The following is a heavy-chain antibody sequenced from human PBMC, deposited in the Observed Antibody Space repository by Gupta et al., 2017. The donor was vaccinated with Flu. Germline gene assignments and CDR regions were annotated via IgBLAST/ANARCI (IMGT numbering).Heavy chain of an antibody. CDR1: GFTVNNAW. J-gene: IGHJ4*02. Sequence: EVHLVESGGGLVEPGGSLRLSCAGSGFTVNNAWMSWGRQAPGKGLEWIGRITSKTDGETKDYAASVKGRFSISRDDSKNTLYLQMNRMKREDTAVYYCNRGNIAVPGAYFDHWGQGTLVTVSS. V-gene: IGHV3-15*01. CDR3: NRGNIAVPGAYFDH. CDR2: ITSKTDGETK. D-gene: IGHD6-19*01.